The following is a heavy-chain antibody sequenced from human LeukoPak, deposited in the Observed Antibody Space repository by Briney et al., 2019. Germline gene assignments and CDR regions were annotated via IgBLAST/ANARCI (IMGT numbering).Heavy chain of an antibody. CDR2: ISGSGGST. J-gene: IGHJ6*02. D-gene: IGHD3-9*01. V-gene: IGHV3-23*01. Sequence: GSLRLSCAASGFTFSSYAMSWVRQAPGKGLEWVSAISGSGGSTYYADSVKGRFTISRDNSKNTLYLQMNSLRAEDTAVYYCASTWAGYYDILTGFYYGMDVWGQGTTVTVSS. CDR3: ASTWAGYYDILTGFYYGMDV. CDR1: GFTFSSYA.